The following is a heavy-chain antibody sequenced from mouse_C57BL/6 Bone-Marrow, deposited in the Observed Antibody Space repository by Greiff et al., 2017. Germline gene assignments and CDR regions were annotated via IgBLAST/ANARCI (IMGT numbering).Heavy chain of an antibody. D-gene: IGHD2-4*01. CDR3: ARHERYYDYEGYFDY. CDR2: FYPGSGSI. Sequence: VQLQQSGAELVKPGASVKLSCKASGYIFTEYTIHWVKQRSGQGLEWIGWFYPGSGSIKYNASFNEKATLTADKSSNTVYMELSRLTSEDSAVYFCARHERYYDYEGYFDYWGQGTTLTVSS. CDR1: GYIFTEYT. J-gene: IGHJ2*01. V-gene: IGHV1-62-2*01.